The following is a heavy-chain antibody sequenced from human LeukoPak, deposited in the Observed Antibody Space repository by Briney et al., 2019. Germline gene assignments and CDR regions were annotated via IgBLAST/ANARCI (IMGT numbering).Heavy chain of an antibody. CDR2: IFYSEST. CDR1: GVSISSYC. CDR3: RRGLKVGNTGYCFDY. D-gene: IGHD2/OR15-2a*01. J-gene: IGHJ4*02. V-gene: IGHV4-59*01. Sequence: SETLSLTCTVSGVSISSYCWSWLRQPPGQGLKWMRYIFYSESTNYNPPLNSRATISEATSKKPFSLVLNSVTSADTAVYFSRRGLKVGNTGYCFDYWGQGTLVSVSS.